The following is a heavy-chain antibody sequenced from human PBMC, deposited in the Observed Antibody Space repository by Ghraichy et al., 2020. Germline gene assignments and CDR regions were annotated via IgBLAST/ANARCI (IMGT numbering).Heavy chain of an antibody. CDR3: ARDRYDSSGYTQMLDY. J-gene: IGHJ4*02. CDR2: IWYDGSNK. Sequence: GSLRLSCAASGFTFSSYGMHWVRQAPGKGLEWVAVIWYDGSNKYYADSVKGRFTISRDNSKNTLYLQMNSLRAEDTAVYYCARDRYDSSGYTQMLDYWGQGTLVTVSS. V-gene: IGHV3-33*01. CDR1: GFTFSSYG. D-gene: IGHD3-22*01.